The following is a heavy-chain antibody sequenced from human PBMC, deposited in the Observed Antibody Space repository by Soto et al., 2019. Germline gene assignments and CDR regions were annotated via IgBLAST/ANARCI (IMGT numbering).Heavy chain of an antibody. CDR1: GGSLGSSGYY. CDR3: ASIAAPGTTHFDF. CDR2: IYYSGNT. D-gene: IGHD6-13*01. J-gene: IGHJ4*02. Sequence: SENLSLTCTVSGGSLGSSGYYWGWIRQSPGKGLEWIGNIYYSGNTFYNPSLKSRVTISVDTYKNQIYLHLSAVTAADTAIFYCASIAAPGTTHFDFWGQGTLVTVSS. V-gene: IGHV4-39*01.